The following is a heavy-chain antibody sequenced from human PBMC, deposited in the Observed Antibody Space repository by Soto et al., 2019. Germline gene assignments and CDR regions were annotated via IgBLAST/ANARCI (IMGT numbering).Heavy chain of an antibody. Sequence: GASVKVSCKASGYTFTSYAMHWVRQAPGQRLEWMGGIIPIFGTANYAQKFQGRVTITADESTSTAYMELSSLRSEDMAVYYCARDDQGSGWELLPTEFDPWGQGTLVTVS. V-gene: IGHV1-69*13. D-gene: IGHD1-26*01. CDR2: IIPIFGTA. CDR1: GYTFTSYA. CDR3: ARDDQGSGWELLPTEFDP. J-gene: IGHJ5*02.